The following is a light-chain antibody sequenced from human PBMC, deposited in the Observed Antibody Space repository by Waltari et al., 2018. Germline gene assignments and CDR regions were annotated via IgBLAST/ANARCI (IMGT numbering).Light chain of an antibody. V-gene: IGKV3-20*01. Sequence: EITLTQSPGTLSLSPGPRATLSCRASQGVSSNSLAWYQHIPRQAPRLLIYGASTRAPGIPDRFSGRESGTDFALTSSRLEPEDFAVYYCHYYGASPLFAFGPGTKVDV. CDR3: HYYGASPLFA. J-gene: IGKJ3*01. CDR2: GAS. CDR1: QGVSSNS.